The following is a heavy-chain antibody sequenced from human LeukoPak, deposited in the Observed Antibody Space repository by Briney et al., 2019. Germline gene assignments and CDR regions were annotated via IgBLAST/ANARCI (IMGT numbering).Heavy chain of an antibody. D-gene: IGHD4-17*01. CDR3: ARDLVTVTKGFDI. CDR2: ISYIGST. V-gene: IGHV4-59*11. Sequence: SETRSLTCAVADDSFSSHYWTWIRQPPGKGLEWIGYISYIGSTNYNPSLKSRVTISIDTSRNQFSLRLSSVTAADTAVYYCARDLVTVTKGFDIWGQGTMVSVSS. J-gene: IGHJ3*02. CDR1: DDSFSSHY.